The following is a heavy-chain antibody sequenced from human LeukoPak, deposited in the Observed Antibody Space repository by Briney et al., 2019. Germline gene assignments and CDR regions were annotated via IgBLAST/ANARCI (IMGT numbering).Heavy chain of an antibody. J-gene: IGHJ4*02. CDR1: GGSISSYY. CDR2: IYYSGST. D-gene: IGHD6-13*01. V-gene: IGHV4-59*01. CDR3: ARGGIAAAGHPFDY. Sequence: SETLSLTCTVSGGSISSYYWSWIRQPPGKGLEWIGYIYYSGSTNYNPSLKSRVTISVDTSKNQFSLKLSSVTAADTAVYYCARGGIAAAGHPFDYWGQGTLVTVSS.